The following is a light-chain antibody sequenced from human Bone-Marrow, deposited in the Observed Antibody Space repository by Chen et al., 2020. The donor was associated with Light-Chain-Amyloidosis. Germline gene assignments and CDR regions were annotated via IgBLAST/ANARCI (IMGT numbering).Light chain of an antibody. Sequence: EIVLTQSPGTLSLSPGEGANLSCRASQTSSSNYLTWYQQKFGQAPRRLIYGSSSRATGIPDRFTGSGSGTDFTLTINRLEPEDFAMYYCQQYGTSPLTFGGGTKVEIK. CDR3: QQYGTSPLT. CDR2: GSS. V-gene: IGKV3-20*01. J-gene: IGKJ4*01. CDR1: QTSSSNY.